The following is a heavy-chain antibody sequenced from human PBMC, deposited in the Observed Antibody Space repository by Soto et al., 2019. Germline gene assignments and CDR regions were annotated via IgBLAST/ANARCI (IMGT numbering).Heavy chain of an antibody. CDR3: ARLPRDCNKTSCYYADH. V-gene: IGHV5-51*01. D-gene: IGHD3-3*01. Sequence: ESLKISCRGSGYDFNTNWLGWVRQLPGRGLEWVGIMYPGDSDTRYNPSLQGHVTLSVDVTVSTAFLQWRSLETSDTGMYFCARLPRDCNKTSCYYADHWGQGTQVTVSS. CDR2: MYPGDSDT. CDR1: GYDFNTNW. J-gene: IGHJ4*02.